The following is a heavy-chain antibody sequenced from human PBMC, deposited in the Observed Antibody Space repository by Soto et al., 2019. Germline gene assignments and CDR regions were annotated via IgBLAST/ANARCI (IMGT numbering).Heavy chain of an antibody. CDR1: GASVFSTKW. V-gene: IGHV4-4*02. D-gene: IGHD5-18*01. J-gene: IGHJ6*02. CDR2: IHHSETT. CDR3: VCIFSGGYSYVFYYYGMDV. Sequence: SESLSLTCAVSGASVFSTKWWSWVRQSPGKGLEWIGEIHHSETTNYNPSLESRTTISIDKSKNQFSLKLSSVTAADTAVYYCVCIFSGGYSYVFYYYGMDVWGQGTTVTVSS.